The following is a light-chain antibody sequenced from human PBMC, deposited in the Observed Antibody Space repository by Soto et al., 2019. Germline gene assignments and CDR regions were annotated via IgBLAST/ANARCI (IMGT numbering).Light chain of an antibody. Sequence: DIRMTQSPSTLSASVGDRVTITCRASQRISTWLAWYQQKPGRAPKLLIYKASILESGVPSRFSGSESETEFTLTISGLQPDDLATYYCQQYNSFPYTFGQGTKLEIK. CDR2: KAS. V-gene: IGKV1-5*03. CDR3: QQYNSFPYT. CDR1: QRISTW. J-gene: IGKJ2*01.